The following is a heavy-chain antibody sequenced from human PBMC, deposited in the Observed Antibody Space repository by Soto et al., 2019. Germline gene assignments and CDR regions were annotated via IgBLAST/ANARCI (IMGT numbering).Heavy chain of an antibody. J-gene: IGHJ4*02. CDR1: GFTFSSYA. Sequence: GGSLRLSCAASGFTFSSYAMSWVRQAPGKGLEWVSAISGSGGSTYYADSVKGRFTISRDNSKNTLYLQMNSLRAEDTAVYYCAKDLFYDSSGYYQLEILIDYWGQGTLVTVSS. V-gene: IGHV3-23*01. CDR2: ISGSGGST. CDR3: AKDLFYDSSGYYQLEILIDY. D-gene: IGHD3-22*01.